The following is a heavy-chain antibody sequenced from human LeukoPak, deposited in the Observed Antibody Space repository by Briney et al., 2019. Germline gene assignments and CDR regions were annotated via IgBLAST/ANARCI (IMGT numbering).Heavy chain of an antibody. CDR3: VREGEGPLSKDFDY. CDR2: IGPHSTFT. V-gene: IGHV1-2*02. J-gene: IGHJ4*02. Sequence: ASMKVSCKSSGLTFTDHYIHWVRQGPVQGLEWMGYIGPHSTFTSSPQEFQGRVTMTRDASMSTAYMELTRLTSDDTAVYYCVREGEGPLSKDFDYWGQGTLVTVSS. D-gene: IGHD2/OR15-2a*01. CDR1: GLTFTDHY.